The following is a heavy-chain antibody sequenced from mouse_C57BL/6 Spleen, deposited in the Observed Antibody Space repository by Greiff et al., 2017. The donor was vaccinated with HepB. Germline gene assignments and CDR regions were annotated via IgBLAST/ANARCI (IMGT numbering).Heavy chain of an antibody. Sequence: QVQLQQPGAELVRPGSSVKLSCKASGYTFTSYWMHWVKQRPIQGLEWIGNIDPSDSETHYNQKFKDKATLTVDKSSSTAYMQLSSLTSEDSAVYYCARGTTVVATPYWYFDVWGTGTTVTVSS. CDR3: ARGTTVVATPYWYFDV. J-gene: IGHJ1*03. D-gene: IGHD1-1*01. CDR1: GYTFTSYW. CDR2: IDPSDSET. V-gene: IGHV1-52*01.